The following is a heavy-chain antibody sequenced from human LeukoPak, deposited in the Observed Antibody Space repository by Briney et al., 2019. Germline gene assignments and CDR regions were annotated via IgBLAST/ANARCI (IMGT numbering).Heavy chain of an antibody. CDR3: AKTIVLMIYSTPAALDI. V-gene: IGHV3-30*02. CDR2: VRYDGSYK. J-gene: IGHJ3*02. CDR1: GFTFSSYG. Sequence: GGSLRLSCAASGFTFSSYGMHWVRQAPGKGLEWVAFVRYDGSYKYYADSVKGRFTISRDNSKNTLYLQMNSLRAEDTAVYYCAKTIVLMIYSTPAALDIWGQGTMVTVSS. D-gene: IGHD2-8*01.